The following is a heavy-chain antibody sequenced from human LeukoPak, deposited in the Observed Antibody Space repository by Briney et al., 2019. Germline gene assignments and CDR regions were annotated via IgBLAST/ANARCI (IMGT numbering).Heavy chain of an antibody. D-gene: IGHD3-22*01. CDR3: TTGSNYYDSSGPRYGGLDY. CDR1: GFTFSNAW. CDR2: IKSKTDGGTT. V-gene: IGHV3-15*01. J-gene: IGHJ4*02. Sequence: KPGGSLRLSCAASGFTFSNAWMSWVRQAPGKGLEWVGRIKSKTDGGTTDYAAPVKGRFTISRDDSKNTLYLQMDSLKTEDTAVYYCTTGSNYYDSSGPRYGGLDYWGQGTPVTVSS.